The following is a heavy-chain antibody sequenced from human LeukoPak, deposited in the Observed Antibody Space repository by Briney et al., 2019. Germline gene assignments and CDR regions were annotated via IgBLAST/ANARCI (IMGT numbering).Heavy chain of an antibody. CDR1: GFTFDDYA. Sequence: GGSLRLSCAASGFTFDDYAMLWVRQAPGKGLEWVSGISWNSGSIGYADSVKGRYTISRDNAKNSLYLQMNSLRAEDTALYYCAKDSYYGDYFDYWGQGTLVTVSS. CDR3: AKDSYYGDYFDY. J-gene: IGHJ4*02. V-gene: IGHV3-9*01. CDR2: ISWNSGSI. D-gene: IGHD4-17*01.